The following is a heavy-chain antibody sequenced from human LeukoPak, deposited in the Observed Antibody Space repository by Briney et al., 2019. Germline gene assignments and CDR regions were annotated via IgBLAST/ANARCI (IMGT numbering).Heavy chain of an antibody. CDR1: GFTFDDYA. J-gene: IGHJ6*02. V-gene: IGHV3-43*02. D-gene: IGHD6-13*01. CDR3: AKDIEAKAAAGLNYYYYGMDV. CDR2: ISGGGGST. Sequence: GGSLRLSCAASGFTFDDYAMLWVRQAPGGGREWVSLISGGGGSTYYADSVKGRFTISRDNSKNSLYLQMNSLRTEDTALYYCAKDIEAKAAAGLNYYYYGMDVWGQGTTVTVSS.